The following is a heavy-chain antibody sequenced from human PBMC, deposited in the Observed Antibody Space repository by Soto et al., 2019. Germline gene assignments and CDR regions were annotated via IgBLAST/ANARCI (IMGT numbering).Heavy chain of an antibody. CDR1: GYTFTSYD. CDR2: MNPNSGNT. J-gene: IGHJ3*02. D-gene: IGHD6-19*01. Sequence: ASVKVSFKASGYTFTSYDINWVRQATGQGLEWMGWMNPNSGNTGYAQKFQGRVTMTRNTSISTAYMELSSLRSEDTAVYYCARGGYSSGWQSYDAFDIWGQGTMVTVSS. CDR3: ARGGYSSGWQSYDAFDI. V-gene: IGHV1-8*01.